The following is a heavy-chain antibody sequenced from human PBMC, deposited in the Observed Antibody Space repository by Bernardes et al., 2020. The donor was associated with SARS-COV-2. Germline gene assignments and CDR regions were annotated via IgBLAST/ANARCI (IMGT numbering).Heavy chain of an antibody. CDR3: ARDDRDYYDSSGDYYYYGMDV. V-gene: IGHV1-18*04. J-gene: IGHJ6*02. Sequence: ASVKVSCKASGYASSSHITNYIITWVRQAPGQGLEWMGWINGYEGKTNYAEKFQGRVTMTTDTSTRTSYMEMRSLRSEDTAVYYCARDDRDYYDSSGDYYYYGMDVWGQGTTVTVSS. D-gene: IGHD3-22*01. CDR2: INGYEGKT. CDR1: GYASSSHITNYI.